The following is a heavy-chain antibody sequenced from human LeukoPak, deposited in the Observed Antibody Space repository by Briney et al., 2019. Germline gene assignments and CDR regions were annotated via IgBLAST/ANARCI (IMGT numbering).Heavy chain of an antibody. CDR2: IYYSGST. Sequence: SETLSLTCTVSGGSISSTNHYWSWIRRPPGKGLEWIGVIYYSGSTYYNPSLKSRVTISVDTSKNQFSLKLSSVTAADTAVYYCAGGYDYTSISIDYWGQGTLVTVSS. CDR3: AGGYDYTSISIDY. V-gene: IGHV4-39*01. D-gene: IGHD4-11*01. CDR1: GGSISSTNHY. J-gene: IGHJ4*02.